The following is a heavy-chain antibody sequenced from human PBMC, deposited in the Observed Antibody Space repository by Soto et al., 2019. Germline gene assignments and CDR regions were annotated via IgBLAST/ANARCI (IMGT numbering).Heavy chain of an antibody. D-gene: IGHD2-2*02. CDR1: GFTFSNAW. J-gene: IGHJ6*02. V-gene: IGHV3-15*01. CDR2: IKSKTDGGTT. CDR3: TTDKHKLLYPYLGMDV. Sequence: PGGSLRLSCAASGFTFSNAWMSWVRQAPGKGLEWVGRIKSKTDGGTTDYAAPVKGRFTISRDDSKNTLYLQMDSLKTEDTAVYYCTTDKHKLLYPYLGMDVWGQGTTVTVSS.